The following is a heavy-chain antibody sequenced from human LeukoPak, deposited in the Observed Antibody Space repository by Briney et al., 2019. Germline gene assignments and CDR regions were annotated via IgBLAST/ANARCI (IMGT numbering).Heavy chain of an antibody. CDR3: ANGRDGYHHFDY. Sequence: TGGSLRLSCAASGFTFSRYWMHWVRQAPGKGLVWVSRIKSDGSTNYADSVKGRFTISRDNAKNTVSLQMNSLRAEDTAVYYCANGRDGYHHFDYWGQGTLVTVSS. D-gene: IGHD5-24*01. CDR2: IKSDGST. V-gene: IGHV3-74*01. CDR1: GFTFSRYW. J-gene: IGHJ4*02.